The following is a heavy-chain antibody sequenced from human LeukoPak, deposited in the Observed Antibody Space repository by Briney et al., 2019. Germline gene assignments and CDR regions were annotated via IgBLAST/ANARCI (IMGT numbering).Heavy chain of an antibody. CDR1: GFTFSSYA. D-gene: IGHD2-21*02. V-gene: IGHV3-23*01. CDR3: AKSVCGGDCYLFDY. CDR2: ISGSGVST. J-gene: IGHJ4*02. Sequence: GGSLRLSCAASGFTFSSYAMTWVRRAPGKGLEGVSGISGSGVSTNYADSVKGRFTISRDNSKNTLYLQMNSLRAEDTAVYYCAKSVCGGDCYLFDYWGQGTLVTVSS.